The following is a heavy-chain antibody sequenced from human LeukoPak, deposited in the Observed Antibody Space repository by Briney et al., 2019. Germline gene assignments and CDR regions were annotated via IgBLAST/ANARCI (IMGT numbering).Heavy chain of an antibody. CDR2: ICYGGST. CDR1: GGSFSNYC. Sequence: SETLSLTCTVSGGSFSNYCWNWIRQPPGKGLEWIGYICYGGSTKYSPSLKSRVTISMASSKNQFSLRLNSLTAADTAVYYCARSGLHSFYWGQGTLVTASS. D-gene: IGHD5-24*01. J-gene: IGHJ4*02. CDR3: ARSGLHSFY. V-gene: IGHV4-59*01.